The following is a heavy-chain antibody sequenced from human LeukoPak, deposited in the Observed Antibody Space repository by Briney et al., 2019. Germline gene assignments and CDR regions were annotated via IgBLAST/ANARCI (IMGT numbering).Heavy chain of an antibody. V-gene: IGHV3-21*01. J-gene: IGHJ5*02. CDR3: ARVAEQQLFNWFDP. Sequence: GGSLRLSCAASGFTFSNYNMNWVRQAPGKGLEWVSSISSSSSYIYYADSVKGRFTISRDNAKNSLYLQMNSLRAEDTAVYYCARVAEQQLFNWFDPWGQGTLVTVSS. D-gene: IGHD6-13*01. CDR2: ISSSSSYI. CDR1: GFTFSNYN.